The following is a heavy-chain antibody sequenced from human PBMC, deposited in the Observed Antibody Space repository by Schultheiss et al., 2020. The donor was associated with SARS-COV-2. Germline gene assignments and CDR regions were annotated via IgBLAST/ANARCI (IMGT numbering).Heavy chain of an antibody. Sequence: GESLKISCAASGFTFDDYGMSWVRQAPGKGLEWVSGINWNGGSTGYADSVKGRFTISRDNAKNSLYLQMYSLRAEDTALYYCATLKPRYCSSTSCPTPWGQGTLVTVSS. CDR2: INWNGGST. CDR3: ATLKPRYCSSTSCPTP. CDR1: GFTFDDYG. J-gene: IGHJ5*02. V-gene: IGHV3-20*04. D-gene: IGHD2-2*01.